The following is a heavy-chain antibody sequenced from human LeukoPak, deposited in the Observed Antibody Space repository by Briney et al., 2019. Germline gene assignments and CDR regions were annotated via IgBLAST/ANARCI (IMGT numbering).Heavy chain of an antibody. V-gene: IGHV1-2*02. CDR3: XRAXXLXQGXIVVVPAAIGY. Sequence: ASVKVSCKASGYTFTGYYMHWVRQAPGQGLEWMGWINPNSGGTNYAQKFQGRVTMTRDTSISTAYMELSRLRSDDTAVYYCXRAXXLXQGXIVVVPAAIGYWGQGTXVTVSX. J-gene: IGHJ4*02. CDR1: GYTFTGYY. D-gene: IGHD2-2*01. CDR2: INPNSGGT.